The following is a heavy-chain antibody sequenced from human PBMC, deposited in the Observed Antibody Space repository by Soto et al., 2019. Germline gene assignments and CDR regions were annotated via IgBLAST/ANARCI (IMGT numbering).Heavy chain of an antibody. CDR2: IYPGDSDT. CDR3: ARVSTRVVVTGIYYFDY. V-gene: IGHV5-51*01. Sequence: GESLKISCKGSGYSFTSYWIGWVRQMPGKGLEWMGIIYPGDSDTRYSPSFQGQVTISADKSISTAYLQWSGLKASDTAMYYCARVSTRVVVTGIYYFDYWGQGTLVTSPQ. CDR1: GYSFTSYW. D-gene: IGHD3-22*01. J-gene: IGHJ4*02.